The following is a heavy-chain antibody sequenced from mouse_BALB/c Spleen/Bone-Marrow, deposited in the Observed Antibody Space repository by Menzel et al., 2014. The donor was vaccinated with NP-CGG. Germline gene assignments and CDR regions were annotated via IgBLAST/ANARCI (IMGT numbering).Heavy chain of an antibody. CDR2: IKTKADNHAT. Sequence: EVKLMESGGGLVQPGGSMKLSCAASGFTFNDAWMDWVRQSPEKGLEWVAEIKTKADNHATYYAGSVKGGITISRDDSKSRVYLQMNSLRAEDTGIYYCTVHGVFAYSGQGTLVTVSA. V-gene: IGHV6-6*01. CDR3: TVHGVFAY. J-gene: IGHJ3*01. CDR1: GFTFNDAW.